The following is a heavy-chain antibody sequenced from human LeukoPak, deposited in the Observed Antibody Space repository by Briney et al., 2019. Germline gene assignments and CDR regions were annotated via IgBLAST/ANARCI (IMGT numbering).Heavy chain of an antibody. V-gene: IGHV3-64D*09. D-gene: IGHD2-15*01. J-gene: IGHJ3*02. CDR1: GSTFSSFA. CDR2: ISADGTNT. CDR3: VREGSVNTFDI. Sequence: GGSLRLSCSASGSTFSSFAMHGVRQAPGKGLKSASAISADGTNTYYADSVKGRFTISRDNSKNSLYLQISSLRVEDTAVYYCVREGSVNTFDIWGQGTVVTVSS.